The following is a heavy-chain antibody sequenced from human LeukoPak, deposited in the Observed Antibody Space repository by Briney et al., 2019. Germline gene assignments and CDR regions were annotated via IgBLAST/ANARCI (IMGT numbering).Heavy chain of an antibody. CDR2: ISYDGSNK. D-gene: IGHD1-7*01. CDR1: GFTFSSYG. V-gene: IGHV3-30*18. Sequence: PGGSLRLSCAASGFTFSSYGMHYVRQAPGKGLEWVAVISYDGSNKYYADSVKGRFTISRDNSKNTLYLQMNSLRAEDTAVYYCAKDRRRTTAAALDYWGQGTLVTVSS. J-gene: IGHJ4*02. CDR3: AKDRRRTTAAALDY.